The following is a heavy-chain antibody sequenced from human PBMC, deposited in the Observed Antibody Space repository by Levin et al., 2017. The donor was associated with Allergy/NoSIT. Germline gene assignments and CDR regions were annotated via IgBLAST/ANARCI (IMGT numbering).Heavy chain of an antibody. CDR1: GFTHSSYW. CDR3: ARITTGVFLAFDI. J-gene: IGHJ3*02. CDR2: IKQDGSEK. Sequence: ETLSLTCAASGFTHSSYWMSWVRQAPGKGLEWVANIKQDGSEKYYVDSVKGRFTISRDNAKNSLFLQMNSLRGEDTAVYYCARITTGVFLAFDIWGQGTMVTVSS. V-gene: IGHV3-7*04. D-gene: IGHD1/OR15-1a*01.